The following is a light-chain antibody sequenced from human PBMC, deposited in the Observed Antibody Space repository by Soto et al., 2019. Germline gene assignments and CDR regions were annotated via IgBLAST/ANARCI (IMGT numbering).Light chain of an antibody. Sequence: QSVLTQPPSVSGAPGQRVTISCTGSSSNIGRGYDVHWYQQFPGSAPRLLLSGDSNRPSGVPDRFSGSRSGTSASLAITGLQAEDEADYYCKTFDSSLTISWVFGGGTKLTV. CDR2: GDS. CDR1: SSNIGRGYD. V-gene: IGLV1-40*01. J-gene: IGLJ3*02. CDR3: KTFDSSLTISWV.